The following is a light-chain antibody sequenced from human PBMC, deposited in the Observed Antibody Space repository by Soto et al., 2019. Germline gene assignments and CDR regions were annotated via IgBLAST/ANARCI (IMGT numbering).Light chain of an antibody. J-gene: IGKJ5*01. Sequence: QLTQARSSLSASIPDRWTMPVRASQGIRNDLGWYQQKPGKAPKLLIYAASSLQSGVPSRFSGSGSGTDFTLTINNLQPEDFATYYCQQAKSFPVSFGQGTRLEIK. CDR2: AAS. CDR3: QQAKSFPVS. CDR1: QGIRND. V-gene: IGKV1-17*02.